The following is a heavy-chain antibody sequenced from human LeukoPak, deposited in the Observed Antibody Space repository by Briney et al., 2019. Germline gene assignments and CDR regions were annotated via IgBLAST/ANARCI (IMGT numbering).Heavy chain of an antibody. CDR1: GFTFSSYS. J-gene: IGHJ3*02. Sequence: PGGSLRLSCAASGFTFSSYSMNWVRQAPGEGLEWVSYISSSSSTIYYADSVKGRFTISRDNAKNSLYLQMNSLRAEDTAVYYCARGRIAALGWRHANDAFDIWGQGTMVTVSS. V-gene: IGHV3-48*01. D-gene: IGHD6-6*01. CDR3: ARGRIAALGWRHANDAFDI. CDR2: ISSSSSTI.